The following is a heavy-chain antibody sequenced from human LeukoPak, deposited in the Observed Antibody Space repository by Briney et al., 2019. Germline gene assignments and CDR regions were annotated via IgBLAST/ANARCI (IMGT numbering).Heavy chain of an antibody. Sequence: SETLSLTCTVSGGSISSYYWSWIRQPPGKGLEWIGYIYYSGSTNYNPSLKSRVTISVETSKNQFSLKLSSVTAADTAVYYCARALYGDYYFDYWGQGTLVTVSS. CDR1: GGSISSYY. CDR3: ARALYGDYYFDY. V-gene: IGHV4-59*01. D-gene: IGHD4-17*01. CDR2: IYYSGST. J-gene: IGHJ4*02.